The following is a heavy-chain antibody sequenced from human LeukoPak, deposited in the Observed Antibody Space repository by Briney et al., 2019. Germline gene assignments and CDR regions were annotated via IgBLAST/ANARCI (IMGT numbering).Heavy chain of an antibody. Sequence: SETLSLTCTASGGSISSYYWSWIRQPPGKGLEWIGYIYYSGSTNYNPSLKSRVTISVDTSKNQFSLKLSSVTAADTAVYYCARGLTWGGYSYGSDAFDIWGQGTMVTVSS. CDR3: ARGLTWGGYSYGSDAFDI. D-gene: IGHD5-18*01. V-gene: IGHV4-59*12. J-gene: IGHJ3*02. CDR2: IYYSGST. CDR1: GGSISSYY.